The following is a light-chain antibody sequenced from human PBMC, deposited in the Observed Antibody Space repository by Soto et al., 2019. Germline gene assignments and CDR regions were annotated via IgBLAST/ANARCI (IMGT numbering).Light chain of an antibody. V-gene: IGLV1-36*01. CDR3: ATWDDSLNAAV. CDR2: HDD. J-gene: IGLJ7*01. Sequence: QSVLTQPPSVSGAPRQRVTMSCSGSTPNIGNNAVSWYQQVPGKAPKLLINHDDLLPSGVSDRFSGSTSGTSASLAISGLRSDEEADYYCATWDDSLNAAVFGGGTQLTVL. CDR1: TPNIGNNA.